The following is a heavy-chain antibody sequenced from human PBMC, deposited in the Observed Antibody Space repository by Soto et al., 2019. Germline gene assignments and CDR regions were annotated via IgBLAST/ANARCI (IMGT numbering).Heavy chain of an antibody. CDR2: INHSGST. V-gene: IGHV4-34*01. Sequence: QVHLQQWGAGVLKPSETLSLSCAVYGGSVSGSFWSWIRQPPGRGLEWIGEINHSGSTNYGPSLKRRVTRSVDTSKNQISLKLRSVTAADTAVYYCARGRPIWWVVRNFDASVMDVWGKGTTVTVSS. J-gene: IGHJ6*04. CDR3: ARGRPIWWVVRNFDASVMDV. D-gene: IGHD3-9*01. CDR1: GGSVSGSF.